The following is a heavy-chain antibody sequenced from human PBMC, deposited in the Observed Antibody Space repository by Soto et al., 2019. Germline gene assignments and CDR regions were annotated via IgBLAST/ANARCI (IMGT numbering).Heavy chain of an antibody. Sequence: SETLSLTCNVSGGSIYTYYWNWIRQSPGKGLEWIGYISDGGSTNYNPSLKSRVTISVDTSKKQVSLKLSSVTAADTAVYYCAREGTVRWFDYWGQGTLVTVSS. CDR1: GGSIYTYY. D-gene: IGHD4-17*01. J-gene: IGHJ4*02. CDR3: AREGTVRWFDY. V-gene: IGHV4-59*01. CDR2: ISDGGST.